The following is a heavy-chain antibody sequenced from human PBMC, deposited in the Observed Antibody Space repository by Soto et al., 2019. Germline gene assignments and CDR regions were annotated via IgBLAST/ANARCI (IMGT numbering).Heavy chain of an antibody. Sequence: EVQLVDSGGGLVPPGGSLRLSCAASGFTFSSYWMSWVRKAPGKGLECVASIKEDGSEKYYVDSVKGRFTISRDDAKNSLYLQMNSLRVEDTAVYYCTRNLGWGWFDPWGQGTLVTVSS. V-gene: IGHV3-7*05. J-gene: IGHJ5*02. CDR1: GFTFSSYW. CDR2: IKEDGSEK. D-gene: IGHD6-19*01. CDR3: TRNLGWGWFDP.